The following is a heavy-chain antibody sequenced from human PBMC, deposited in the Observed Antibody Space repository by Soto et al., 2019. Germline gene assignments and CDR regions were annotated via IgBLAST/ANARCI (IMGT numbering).Heavy chain of an antibody. CDR3: ARDPTRDFWSGYQGMDV. CDR1: GFTFSTYS. D-gene: IGHD3-3*01. J-gene: IGHJ6*02. Sequence: PGGSLRLSCAASGFTFSTYSMNWVRLAPGKGLEWVSSISSSSSYIYYADSVKGRFTISRDDSKNTLYLQMNSLRAEDTAVYYCARDPTRDFWSGYQGMDVWGQGTTVTVSS. V-gene: IGHV3-21*04. CDR2: ISSSSSYI.